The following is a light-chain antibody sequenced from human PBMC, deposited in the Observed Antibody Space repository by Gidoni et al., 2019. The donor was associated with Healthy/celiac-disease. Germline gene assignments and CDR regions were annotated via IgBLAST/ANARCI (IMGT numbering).Light chain of an antibody. CDR1: QSVSSY. J-gene: IGKJ4*02. V-gene: IGKV3-11*01. CDR2: DAS. CDR3: QQSSNWLT. Sequence: EIVFTQSPATLSLSPGERSTLSCRASQSVSSYLAWYQQKPDQAPRLLIYDASNRATGIPARFSSSGSGTDFTLTISSLEPEDLAVYYCQQSSNWLTFGGGTKVEIK.